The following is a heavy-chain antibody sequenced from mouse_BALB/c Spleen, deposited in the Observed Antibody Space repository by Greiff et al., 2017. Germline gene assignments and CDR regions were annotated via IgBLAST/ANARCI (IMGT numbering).Heavy chain of an antibody. D-gene: IGHD1-2*01. V-gene: IGHV2-2*02. J-gene: IGHJ3*01. CDR2: IWSGGST. CDR1: GFSLTSYG. Sequence: VKLQQSGPGLVQPSQSLSITCTVSGFSLTSYGVHWVRQSPGKGLEWLGVIWSGGSTDYNAAFISRLSISKDNSKSQVFFKMNSLQANDTAIYYCARNPLYYGLAYWGQGTLVTVSA. CDR3: ARNPLYYGLAY.